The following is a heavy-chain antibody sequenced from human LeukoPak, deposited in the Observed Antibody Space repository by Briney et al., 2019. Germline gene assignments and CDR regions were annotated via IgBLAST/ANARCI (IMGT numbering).Heavy chain of an antibody. V-gene: IGHV3-20*04. CDR1: GFTFDDYG. CDR2: INWNGGST. J-gene: IGHJ3*02. Sequence: GGSLRLSCAASGFTFDDYGMSWVRQAPGKGLEWVSGINWNGGSTGYADSVKGRFTISRDNAKNSLYLQMNGLRAEDTALYYCAREVVRGVIKGAFDIWGQGTMVTVSS. D-gene: IGHD3-10*01. CDR3: AREVVRGVIKGAFDI.